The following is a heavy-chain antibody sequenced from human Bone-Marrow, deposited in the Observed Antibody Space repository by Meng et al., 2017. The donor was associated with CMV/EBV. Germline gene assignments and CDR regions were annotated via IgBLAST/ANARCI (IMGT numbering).Heavy chain of an antibody. J-gene: IGHJ4*02. Sequence: GGSLRLSCAASGFTFDDYAMPWVRQAPGKGLEWVSGISWNSGSIGYADSVKGRFTITRDNAKNSLYLQMNSMRAEDTALYYWAKSGDGGAAGTNDFDYWGQGTLVTVSS. V-gene: IGHV3-9*01. CDR3: AKSGDGGAAGTNDFDY. D-gene: IGHD6-13*01. CDR1: GFTFDDYA. CDR2: ISWNSGSI.